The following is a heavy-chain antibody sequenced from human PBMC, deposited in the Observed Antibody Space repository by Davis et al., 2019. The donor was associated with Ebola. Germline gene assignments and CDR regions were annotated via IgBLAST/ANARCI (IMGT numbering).Heavy chain of an antibody. CDR1: GFTLRTNY. CDR2: IYISGNA. D-gene: IGHD4-11*01. Sequence: GESLKISCAASGFTLRTNYMIWVRQTPEKGLGWVSVIYISGNAYYPESLKGRFTVSRDESKKPLFLQVKGPRTEDTAMYYCARVDYSNHGACFDHWGQGSLVTVSS. J-gene: IGHJ4*02. V-gene: IGHV3-66*03. CDR3: ARVDYSNHGACFDH.